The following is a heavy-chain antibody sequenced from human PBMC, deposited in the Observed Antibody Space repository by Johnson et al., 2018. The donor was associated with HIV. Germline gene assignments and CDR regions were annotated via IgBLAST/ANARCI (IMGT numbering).Heavy chain of an antibody. J-gene: IGHJ3*02. V-gene: IGHV3-9*01. CDR1: GFIFVDYA. D-gene: IGHD6-13*01. Sequence: VQLVESGGGVVQPGGSLRLSCVASGFIFVDYAMHWVRQAPGKGLEWVSGISWNSGGVGYADSVKGRFTISRDNGKNSMYLQMNSLRAEDTALYYCARGAYSSSWHASDASDIWGQGTMVTVSS. CDR3: ARGAYSSSWHASDASDI. CDR2: ISWNSGGV.